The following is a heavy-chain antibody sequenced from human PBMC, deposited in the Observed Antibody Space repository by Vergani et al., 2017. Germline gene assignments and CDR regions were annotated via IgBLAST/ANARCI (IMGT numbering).Heavy chain of an antibody. CDR2: MSIQSNVI. J-gene: IGHJ4*02. Sequence: GQLVESGGGLVQPGGSLRLSCEATGFSLSVYSMNWARQAPGKGLEWISYMSIQSNVIYYADSVKGRFTISRDIDKNTLYLQMDDLRVEDTAVYYCARDFRAPLVYSGQGTRVTVSS. V-gene: IGHV3-48*01. CDR3: ARDFRAPLVY. CDR1: GFSLSVYS.